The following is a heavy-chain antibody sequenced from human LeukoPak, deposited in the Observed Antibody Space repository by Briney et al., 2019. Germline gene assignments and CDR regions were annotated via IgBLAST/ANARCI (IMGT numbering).Heavy chain of an antibody. Sequence: GGSLRLSCAASGFTVSSHYMNWVRQAPGKGLQWVSVLYSDGTTYYADSVKGRFTISRDNAKNSLYLQMNSLRAEDTAVYYCARVGIAAAGIGYWYFDLWGRGTLVTVSS. CDR1: GFTVSSHY. V-gene: IGHV3-66*01. CDR2: LYSDGTT. D-gene: IGHD6-13*01. J-gene: IGHJ2*01. CDR3: ARVGIAAAGIGYWYFDL.